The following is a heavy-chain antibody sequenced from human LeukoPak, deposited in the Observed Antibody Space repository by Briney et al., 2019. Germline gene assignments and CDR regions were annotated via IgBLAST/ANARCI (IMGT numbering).Heavy chain of an antibody. V-gene: IGHV3-7*01. CDR2: VKKDASEK. CDR3: ARGPPYGSRSDYLDS. Sequence: SGGSLRLSCAASGFTFSNNWMTWVRQAPGKGLEWVASVKKDASEKSYVDSVKGRFTISRDNAKNSLYLQMNSLRVEDTAVYYCARGPPYGSRSDYLDSWGQGILVTVSS. J-gene: IGHJ4*02. CDR1: GFTFSNNW. D-gene: IGHD3-10*01.